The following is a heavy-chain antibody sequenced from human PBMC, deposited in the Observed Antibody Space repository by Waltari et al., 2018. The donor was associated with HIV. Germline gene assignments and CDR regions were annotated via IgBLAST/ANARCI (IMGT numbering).Heavy chain of an antibody. CDR2: VDHRGST. CDR1: GTSFTGYY. J-gene: IGHJ3*01. Sequence: QVRLAQWGAGLLKPSETLSLTCAVYGTSFTGYYWTWIRQSPGGGLQWIGEVDHRGSTHYNPSLKSRVSMSVDTFKHQFSLKLASVTAADTAVYYCANLISMTATDVFDVWGQGTLVSVSS. CDR3: ANLISMTATDVFDV. V-gene: IGHV4-34*01. D-gene: IGHD2-21*02.